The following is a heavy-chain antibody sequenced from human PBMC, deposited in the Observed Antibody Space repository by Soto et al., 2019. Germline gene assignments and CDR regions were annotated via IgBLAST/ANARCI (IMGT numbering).Heavy chain of an antibody. CDR2: TSNSGST. D-gene: IGHD2-2*01. J-gene: IGHJ4*02. CDR3: VRGGGSTKVDY. CDR1: GGSITSSGYY. V-gene: IGHV4-31*03. Sequence: QVQLQESGPGLVKPSQTLSLTCTVSGGSITSSGYYWSWIRQHPGEGLEWIGFTSNSGSTSYNPSLKSRVTISVDTSSNQFSLNLKSVTAADTAVYYCVRGGGSTKVDYWGQGTLVTLSP.